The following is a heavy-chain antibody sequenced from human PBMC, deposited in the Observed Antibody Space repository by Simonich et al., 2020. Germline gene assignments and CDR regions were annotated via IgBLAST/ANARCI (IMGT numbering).Heavy chain of an antibody. CDR2: ISSRSSYI. J-gene: IGHJ6*02. Sequence: EVQLVESGGGLVKPGGSLRLSCAASGFTFSSYSMNWVRQAPGKGLEWVSSISSRSSYIYYADSVKGRFTIARDNSKNSLYLQMNSLRAEDTAVYYCARWIAVAGTGAYGMDVWGQGTTVTVSS. CDR3: ARWIAVAGTGAYGMDV. CDR1: GFTFSSYS. D-gene: IGHD6-19*01. V-gene: IGHV3-21*01.